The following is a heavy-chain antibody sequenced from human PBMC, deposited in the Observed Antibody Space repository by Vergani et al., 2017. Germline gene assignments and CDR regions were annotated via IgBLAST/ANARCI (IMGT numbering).Heavy chain of an antibody. Sequence: QVQLQESGPGLVKPSETLSLTCTVSGGSVSSGSYYWSWIRQPPGKGLEWIGYIYYSGSTNYNPSLKSRVTISVDTSKNQFSLKLSPVTAADTAVYYCAREGYSSSWGGFDPWGQGTLVTVSS. CDR1: GGSVSSGSYY. D-gene: IGHD6-13*01. CDR2: IYYSGST. CDR3: AREGYSSSWGGFDP. V-gene: IGHV4-61*01. J-gene: IGHJ5*02.